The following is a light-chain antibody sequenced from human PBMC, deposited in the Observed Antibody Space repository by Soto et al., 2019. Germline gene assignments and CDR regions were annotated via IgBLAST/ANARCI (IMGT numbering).Light chain of an antibody. Sequence: QSVLTQPAAVSGSPGQSITISCTGTSSDLGTYDLVSWYQQHPGKAPKLMIYEISKRPSGVSNRFSGSKSGNPASLTISGLQAEDEADYHCFSYAGSYTYVFGTGTKLTVL. CDR2: EIS. V-gene: IGLV2-23*02. CDR3: FSYAGSYTYV. J-gene: IGLJ1*01. CDR1: SSDLGTYDL.